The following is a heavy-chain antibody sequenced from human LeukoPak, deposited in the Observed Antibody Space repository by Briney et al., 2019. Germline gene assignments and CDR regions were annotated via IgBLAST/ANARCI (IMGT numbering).Heavy chain of an antibody. V-gene: IGHV1-18*01. D-gene: IGHD6-6*01. J-gene: IGHJ4*02. CDR1: GYTFTTSG. Sequence: VASVKVSCKASGYTFTTSGINWVRQAPGQGLEWMGCINVYNGNTNYAQKFQGRITMTRDTSTSTAYMELRSLKSDDTAVYYCARDRGIGDSSSYFDYWGQGTLVTVSS. CDR3: ARDRGIGDSSSYFDY. CDR2: INVYNGNT.